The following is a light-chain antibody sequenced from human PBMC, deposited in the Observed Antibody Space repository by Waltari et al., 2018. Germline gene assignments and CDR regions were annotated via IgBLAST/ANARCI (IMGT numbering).Light chain of an antibody. Sequence: QSALTQPASVSGSPGQSITLSCRGISSDVGVYNYVSWYQQHAGKAPELMIYDFSNRPSGVSNRFSGSKSGSTASLTISGLQAEDEADYYCSSSTGTTWVFGGGTKVSVL. CDR3: SSSTGTTWV. CDR1: SSDVGVYNY. CDR2: DFS. V-gene: IGLV2-14*03. J-gene: IGLJ3*02.